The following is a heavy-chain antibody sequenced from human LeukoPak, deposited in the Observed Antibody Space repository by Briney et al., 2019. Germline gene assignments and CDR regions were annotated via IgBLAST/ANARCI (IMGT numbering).Heavy chain of an antibody. V-gene: IGHV3-74*01. CDR2: INRDGSIT. J-gene: IGHJ4*02. CDR3: ARQTATGTDS. D-gene: IGHD6-13*01. CDR1: GFTFSSCW. Sequence: KPGGSLRLSCAASGFTFSSCWMHWVRQSPGKGLVWVSRINRDGSITIYADSVRGRLTISRDNAKNALYLQMNSLRAEDTAVYYCARQTATGTDSWGQGTLVTVSS.